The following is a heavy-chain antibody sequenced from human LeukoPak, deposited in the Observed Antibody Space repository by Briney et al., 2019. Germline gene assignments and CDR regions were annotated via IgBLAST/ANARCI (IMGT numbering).Heavy chain of an antibody. V-gene: IGHV3-48*02. Sequence: PGGSLRLSCAASGYTFSSNSMNWVRQAPGKGLEWVSYISSSGSTIYYADSVKGRFTISRDNAKNSLYLQMNSLGDEDTAVYYCARVRPGYFDYWGQGTLVSVSS. CDR1: GYTFSSNS. CDR2: ISSSGSTI. J-gene: IGHJ4*02. CDR3: ARVRPGYFDY.